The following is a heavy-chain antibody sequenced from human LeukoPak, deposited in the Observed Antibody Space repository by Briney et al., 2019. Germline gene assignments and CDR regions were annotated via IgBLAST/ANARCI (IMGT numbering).Heavy chain of an antibody. J-gene: IGHJ5*02. CDR2: ISGSDGST. V-gene: IGHV3-23*01. CDR3: ARDPLITYYYDSSGNHADWFDP. D-gene: IGHD3-22*01. CDR1: GFIFSTYA. Sequence: GGSLRLSCATSGFIFSTYALSWVRQAPGKGLEWASGISGSDGSTFYADSVKGRLTISRDNAKNTLYLQMNSLRAEDTAVYYCARDPLITYYYDSSGNHADWFDPWGQGTLVTVSS.